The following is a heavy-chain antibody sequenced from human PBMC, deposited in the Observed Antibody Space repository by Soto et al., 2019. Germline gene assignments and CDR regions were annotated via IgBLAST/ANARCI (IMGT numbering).Heavy chain of an antibody. CDR3: VRAVWWFDP. J-gene: IGHJ5*02. CDR1: GGSISSYY. CDR2: IYYSGST. D-gene: IGHD2-8*01. V-gene: IGHV4-59*01. Sequence: PSETLSLTCTVSGGSISSYYWSWIRQPPGKGLEWIGYIYYSGSTNYNPSLKSRVTISVDTSKNQFSLKLSSVTAADTAVYYCVRAVWWFDPWGQGTLVTVSS.